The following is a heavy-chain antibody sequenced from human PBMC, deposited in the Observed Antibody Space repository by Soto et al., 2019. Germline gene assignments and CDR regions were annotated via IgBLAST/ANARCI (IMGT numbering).Heavy chain of an antibody. V-gene: IGHV3-23*01. Sequence: GGSLRLSCAASGFTFSSYAMSWVRQAPGKGLEWVSAISGSGGSTYYADSVKGRFTISRDNSKNTLYLQMNSLRAEDTAVYYCAEYQLRRYYYGMDVWGQGTTVTVSS. CDR3: AEYQLRRYYYGMDV. CDR2: ISGSGGST. CDR1: GFTFSSYA. D-gene: IGHD2-2*01. J-gene: IGHJ6*02.